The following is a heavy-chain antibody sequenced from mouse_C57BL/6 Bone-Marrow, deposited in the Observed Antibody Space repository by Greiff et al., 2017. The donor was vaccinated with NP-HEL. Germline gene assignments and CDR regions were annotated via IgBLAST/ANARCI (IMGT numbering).Heavy chain of an antibody. D-gene: IGHD3-3*01. Sequence: VQLQESGPELVKPGASVKISCKASGYAFSSSWMNWVKQRPGKGLEWIGRIYPGDGDTNYNGKFKGKATLTADKSSSTAYMQLSSLTSEDSAVYVCARRAHGGFAYWGQGTLVTVSA. J-gene: IGHJ3*01. CDR2: IYPGDGDT. CDR1: GYAFSSSW. V-gene: IGHV1-82*01. CDR3: ARRAHGGFAY.